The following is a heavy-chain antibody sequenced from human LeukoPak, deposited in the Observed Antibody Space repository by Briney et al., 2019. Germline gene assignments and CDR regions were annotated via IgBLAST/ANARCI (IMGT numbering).Heavy chain of an antibody. CDR1: GFTFSSYG. CDR2: ISYDGSNK. V-gene: IGHV3-30*03. Sequence: PGGSLRLSCAASGFTFSSYGMHWVRQAPGKGLEWVAVISYDGSNKYYADSVKGRFTISRDNSKNTLYLQMNSLRAEDTAVYFCARETAGTFDYWGQGTLLTVSS. D-gene: IGHD3-10*01. J-gene: IGHJ4*02. CDR3: ARETAGTFDY.